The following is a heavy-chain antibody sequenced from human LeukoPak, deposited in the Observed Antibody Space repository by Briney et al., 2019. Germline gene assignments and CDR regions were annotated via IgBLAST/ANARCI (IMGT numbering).Heavy chain of an antibody. CDR2: ISYDGSNK. D-gene: IGHD1-26*01. Sequence: GGPLRLSCAASGFTFSSYAMHWVRQAPGKGLEWVAVISYDGSNKYYADSVKGRFTISRDNSKNTLYLQMNSLRAEDTALYYCAKDSHSYSGIVDYWGQGTLVTVSS. J-gene: IGHJ4*02. V-gene: IGHV3-30*04. CDR3: AKDSHSYSGIVDY. CDR1: GFTFSSYA.